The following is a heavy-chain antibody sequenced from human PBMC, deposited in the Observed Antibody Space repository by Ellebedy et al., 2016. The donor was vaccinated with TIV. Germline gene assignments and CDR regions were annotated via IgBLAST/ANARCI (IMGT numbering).Heavy chain of an antibody. CDR3: AKGGIPAAPLFES. Sequence: GGSLRLXCAASGFTFSTYSMNWVRQARGKGLEWVSYISSGSSTRYYADSVKGRFTISRDNAKNSLFLQMNSLRVEDTALYYCAKGGIPAAPLFESWGQGTLVTISS. CDR1: GFTFSTYS. V-gene: IGHV3-48*04. J-gene: IGHJ4*02. CDR2: ISSGSSTR. D-gene: IGHD2-2*01.